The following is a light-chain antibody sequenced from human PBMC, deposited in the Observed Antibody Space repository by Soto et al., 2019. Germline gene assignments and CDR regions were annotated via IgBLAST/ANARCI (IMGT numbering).Light chain of an antibody. CDR3: QQYNNWPPIT. J-gene: IGKJ5*01. V-gene: IGKV3-20*01. Sequence: EIVLSQSPGTLSLSPGERATLSCRASQSVSSSYLAWYQQKPRQAPRLLIYGASSRATGIPDRFSGSGSGTEFTLTISSLQSEDFAVYYCQQYNNWPPITFGQGTRLEIK. CDR2: GAS. CDR1: QSVSSSY.